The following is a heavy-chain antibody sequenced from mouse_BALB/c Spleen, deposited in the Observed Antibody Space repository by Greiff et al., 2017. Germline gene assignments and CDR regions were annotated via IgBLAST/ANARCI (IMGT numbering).Heavy chain of an antibody. V-gene: IGHV2-9*02. CDR3: ARDPPITTVVAFYYAMDY. CDR1: GFSLTSYG. J-gene: IGHJ4*01. Sequence: QVQLQQSGPGLVAPSQSLSITCTVSGFSLTSYGVHWVRQPPGKGLEWLGVIWAGGSTNYNSALMSRLSISKDNSKSQVFLKMNSLQTDDTAMYYCARDPPITTVVAFYYAMDYWGQGTSVTVSS. D-gene: IGHD1-1*01. CDR2: IWAGGST.